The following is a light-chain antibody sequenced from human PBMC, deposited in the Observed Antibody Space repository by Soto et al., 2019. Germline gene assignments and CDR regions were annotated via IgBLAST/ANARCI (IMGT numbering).Light chain of an antibody. CDR1: QSVSSTY. J-gene: IGKJ4*01. CDR3: QQYGSSPLT. Sequence: EIVLTQSPGTLSLSPGERATLSCRASQSVSSTYFAWYQQIPGQAPRLLIYATSSRATGVPDRFSGSGSGTDFTITISRLEPEDFAVYYCQQYGSSPLTFGGGTKVEIK. V-gene: IGKV3-20*01. CDR2: ATS.